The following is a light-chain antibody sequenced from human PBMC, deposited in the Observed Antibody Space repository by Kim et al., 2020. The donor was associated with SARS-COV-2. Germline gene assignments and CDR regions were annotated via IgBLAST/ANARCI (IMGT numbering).Light chain of an antibody. V-gene: IGLV1-47*01. CDR3: AAWDDSLSGPGV. CDR1: SSNIGSNY. CDR2: RNN. Sequence: LTQPPSASGTPGQRVTISCSGSSSNIGSNYVYWYQQLPGTAPKLLIYRNNQRPSGVPDRFSGSKSGTSASLAISGLRSEDEADYYCAAWDDSLSGPGVFGGGTQLTVL. J-gene: IGLJ3*02.